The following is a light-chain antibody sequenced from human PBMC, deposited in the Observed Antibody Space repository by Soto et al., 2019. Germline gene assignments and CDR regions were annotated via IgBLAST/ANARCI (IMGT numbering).Light chain of an antibody. J-gene: IGKJ1*01. CDR2: DAS. Sequence: EIVLTQSPATLSLSPGERAALSCGASQSVSSNYLAWYQQKPGLAPRLLIYDASGSGADLILSISRLEPEDFAVYYCQQYGSSPWTFGQGTKVEFK. CDR1: QSVSSNY. V-gene: IGKV3D-20*01. CDR3: QQYGSSPWT.